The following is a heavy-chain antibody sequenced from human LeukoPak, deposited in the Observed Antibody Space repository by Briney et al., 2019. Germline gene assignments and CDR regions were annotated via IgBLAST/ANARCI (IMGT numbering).Heavy chain of an antibody. CDR1: GGSISSYY. D-gene: IGHD3-10*01. CDR3: ARAGFYYASEHDY. V-gene: IGHV4-59*01. Sequence: SETLSLTCTVSGGSISSYYWSWIRQPPGKGLDWIGYIYYSGSTNFNPSLKSRVTMSVDKSKNQFSLKLSSVTAADTAVYYCARAGFYYASEHDYWGQGTLVTVSS. J-gene: IGHJ4*02. CDR2: IYYSGST.